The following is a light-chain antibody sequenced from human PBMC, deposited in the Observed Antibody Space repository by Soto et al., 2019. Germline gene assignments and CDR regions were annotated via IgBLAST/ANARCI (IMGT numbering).Light chain of an antibody. CDR1: SSDIGTYNL. CDR2: EGS. V-gene: IGLV2-23*01. J-gene: IGLJ2*01. Sequence: QSALTQPASVSGSPGQSITISCIGCSSDIGTYNLVSWYQHHPCKAPKLIIYEGSLRPSGISYRFSASKSGNTASLTISGLQAEDEADYHCCSYAGSDTWVFGGGTKVTVL. CDR3: CSYAGSDTWV.